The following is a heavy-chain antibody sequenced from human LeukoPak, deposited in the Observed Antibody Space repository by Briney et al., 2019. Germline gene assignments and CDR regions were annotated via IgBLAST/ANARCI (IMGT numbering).Heavy chain of an antibody. V-gene: IGHV1-69*04. Sequence: GASVKVSCKASGGTFSSYAISWVRQAPGQGLEWMGRIIPILGIANYAQKFQGRVTITADKSTSTAYMELSSLRSEDTAVYYCASEVSSGWSFDYWGQGTLVTVSS. D-gene: IGHD6-19*01. J-gene: IGHJ4*02. CDR3: ASEVSSGWSFDY. CDR2: IIPILGIA. CDR1: GGTFSSYA.